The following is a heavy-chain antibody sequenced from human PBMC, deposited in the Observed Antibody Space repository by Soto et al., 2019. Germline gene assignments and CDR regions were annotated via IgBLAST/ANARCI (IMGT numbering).Heavy chain of an antibody. J-gene: IGHJ5*02. V-gene: IGHV3-30*18. D-gene: IGHD3-22*01. CDR2: ISYDGSNK. CDR3: AKDPYDSSGYYYRNWFDP. CDR1: GFTFSSYG. Sequence: GGSLRLSCAASGFTFSSYGMHWVRQAPGKGLEWVAVISYDGSNKYYADSVKGRFTISRDNSKNTLYLQMNSLRAEDTAVYYCAKDPYDSSGYYYRNWFDPWGQGTLVTVSS.